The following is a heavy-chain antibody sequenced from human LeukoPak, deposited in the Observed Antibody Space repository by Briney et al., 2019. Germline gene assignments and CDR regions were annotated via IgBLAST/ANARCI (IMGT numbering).Heavy chain of an antibody. CDR2: IHYSGST. CDR3: ATSGSYYRAPDY. D-gene: IGHD3-10*01. CDR1: GFTFSSYSMN. Sequence: GSLRLSCAASGFTFSSYSMNWVRQAPGKGLEWVGTIHYSGSTYYNPSLKSRVTISVDTSKIHFSLRLGSVTAADTAVYYCATSGSYYRAPDYWGQGALVTVSS. V-gene: IGHV4-59*05. J-gene: IGHJ4*02.